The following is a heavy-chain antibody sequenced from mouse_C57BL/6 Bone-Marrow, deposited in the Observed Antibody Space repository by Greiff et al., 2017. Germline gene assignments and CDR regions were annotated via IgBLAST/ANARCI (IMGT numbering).Heavy chain of an antibody. CDR3: ERADY. CDR2: INPSNGGI. V-gene: IGHV1-53*01. CDR1: GYTFTSYW. Sequence: VHLQQPGTDLVKPGASVKLSCTASGYTFTSYWMPWVKQRPGQGPEWIGNINPSNGGINYTEKYKSKTTLSVEKSSSTAYVQLSSLTSRDGAIYYCERADYWGQGTSVTVSS. J-gene: IGHJ4*01.